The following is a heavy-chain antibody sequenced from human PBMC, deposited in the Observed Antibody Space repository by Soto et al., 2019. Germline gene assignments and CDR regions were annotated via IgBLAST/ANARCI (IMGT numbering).Heavy chain of an antibody. CDR1: GGTFSSYA. CDR2: INPIFGTP. CDR3: AREGRHFDY. Sequence: QVQLVQSGAEVQRPGSSVKVSCKASGGTFSSYAISWVRQATGQGLEWMGGINPIFGTPHYAQKYLGRVTITADTFTNKAYMELTRLTSDDTAVYFCAREGRHFDYWGQGTLVTVSS. J-gene: IGHJ4*02. V-gene: IGHV1-69*06.